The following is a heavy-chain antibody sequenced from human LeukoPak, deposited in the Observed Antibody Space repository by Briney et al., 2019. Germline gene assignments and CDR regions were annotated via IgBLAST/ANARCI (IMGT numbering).Heavy chain of an antibody. D-gene: IGHD3-3*01. CDR1: GFTFSSYW. CDR3: ARGAEYVRFLEWFPRGYYYYGMDV. J-gene: IGHJ6*02. Sequence: RTGGSLRLSCAASGFTFSSYWMSWVRQAPGKGLEWVANIKQDGSEKYYVDSVKGRFTISRDNAKNSLYLQMNSLRAEDTAVYYCARGAEYVRFLEWFPRGYYYYGMDVWGQGTTVTVSS. V-gene: IGHV3-7*03. CDR2: IKQDGSEK.